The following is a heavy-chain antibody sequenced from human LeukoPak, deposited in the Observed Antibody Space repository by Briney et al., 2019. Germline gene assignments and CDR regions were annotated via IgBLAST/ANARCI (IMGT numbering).Heavy chain of an antibody. J-gene: IGHJ4*02. CDR3: AGHHPRNTVDF. V-gene: IGHV4-4*07. CDR1: GGSISSYY. D-gene: IGHD2-8*02. CDR2: IYTSGST. Sequence: SETLSLTCTVSGGSISSYYWSWIRQPAGKGLEWIGRIYTSGSTNYNPSLKSRVTISLETFKNQFSLKLSSVTAADTAVYYCAGHHPRNTVDFWGQGTLVTVSS.